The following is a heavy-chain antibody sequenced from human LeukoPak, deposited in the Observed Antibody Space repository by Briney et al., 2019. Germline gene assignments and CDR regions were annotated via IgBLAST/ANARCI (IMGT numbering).Heavy chain of an antibody. Sequence: GGSLRLSCAASGFSFSSYAMSWVRQAPGKGLVWVSRLDGDGSSTSYADSVRGRFTISRDNAKNALYLQMNSLRADDTAVYYCARDHLGYNSIDYWGQGTLVTVSS. J-gene: IGHJ4*02. V-gene: IGHV3-74*01. D-gene: IGHD5-24*01. CDR1: GFSFSSYA. CDR3: ARDHLGYNSIDY. CDR2: LDGDGSST.